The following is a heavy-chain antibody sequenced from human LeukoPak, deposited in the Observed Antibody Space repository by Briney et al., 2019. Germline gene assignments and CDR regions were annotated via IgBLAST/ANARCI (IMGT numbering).Heavy chain of an antibody. CDR3: ARVPYYDFQADAFDI. J-gene: IGHJ3*02. Sequence: SQTLSLTCAISGDSVSANGAAWNWISQSPSRGLEWLGRTYYRSKWYNDYAVSVKSRITINPDTSKNQFSLQLNSVTPEDTAVYYCARVPYYDFQADAFDIWGQGTMVTVSS. V-gene: IGHV6-1*01. D-gene: IGHD3-3*01. CDR1: GDSVSANGAA. CDR2: TYYRSKWYN.